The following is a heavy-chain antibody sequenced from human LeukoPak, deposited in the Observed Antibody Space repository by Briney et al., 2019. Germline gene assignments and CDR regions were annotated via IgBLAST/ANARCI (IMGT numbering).Heavy chain of an antibody. Sequence: SETLSLTCTVSGYSISSGYYWGWIRQPPGKGLEWIGSIYHSGNTYYNPSLKSRVTISVDTSKNQFSLKVSSVTAADTAVYYRARLMGIAVAYYWGQGTLVTVSS. J-gene: IGHJ4*02. V-gene: IGHV4-38-2*02. D-gene: IGHD6-19*01. CDR1: GYSISSGYY. CDR2: IYHSGNT. CDR3: ARLMGIAVAYY.